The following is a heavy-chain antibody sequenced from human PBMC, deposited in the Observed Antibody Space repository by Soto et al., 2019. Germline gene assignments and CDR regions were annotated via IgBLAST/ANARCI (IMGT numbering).Heavy chain of an antibody. V-gene: IGHV3-23*01. CDR3: AKEHYGDYAEIYYYYGMDV. CDR2: ISGSGGST. CDR1: GFTFSSYA. D-gene: IGHD4-17*01. J-gene: IGHJ6*02. Sequence: GGSLRLSCAASGFTFSSYAMSWVRQAPGKGLEWVSAISGSGGSTYYADSVKGRFTISRDNSKNTLYLQMNSLRAEDTAVYYCAKEHYGDYAEIYYYYGMDVWGQGTTVTVSS.